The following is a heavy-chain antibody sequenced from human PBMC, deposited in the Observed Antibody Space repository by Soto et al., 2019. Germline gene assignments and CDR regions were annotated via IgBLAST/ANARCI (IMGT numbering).Heavy chain of an antibody. CDR1: GFTFSSHW. Sequence: EVQLVESGGGLVQPGGSLRLSCTASGFTFSSHWIHWVRQAPGKGLVWVSRINSDESSTNYADSVKGRFTISRDNAKNSLYLQMNSLRAEDTAVYYCAREGEWGFDYWGQGTLVTVS. V-gene: IGHV3-74*01. J-gene: IGHJ4*02. CDR2: INSDESST. D-gene: IGHD1-26*01. CDR3: AREGEWGFDY.